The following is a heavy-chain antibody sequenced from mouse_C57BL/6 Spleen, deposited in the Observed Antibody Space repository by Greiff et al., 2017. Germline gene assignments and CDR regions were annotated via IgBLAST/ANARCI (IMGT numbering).Heavy chain of an antibody. Sequence: QVQLQQPGAELVMPGASVKLSCKASGYTFTSYWMHWVKQRPGQGLEWIGEIDPSDSYTNYNQKFKGKSTLTVDKSSSTAYMQLSSLTSEDSAVYYCARGHCGSRGYFDYWGQGTTLTVSS. CDR2: IDPSDSYT. V-gene: IGHV1-69*01. J-gene: IGHJ2*01. CDR3: ARGHCGSRGYFDY. CDR1: GYTFTSYW. D-gene: IGHD1-1*01.